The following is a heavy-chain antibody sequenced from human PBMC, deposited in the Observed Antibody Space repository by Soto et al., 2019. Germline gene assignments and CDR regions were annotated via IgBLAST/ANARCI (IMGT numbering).Heavy chain of an antibody. CDR3: VRGNYCGDKCYFAS. CDR1: GGSVNDYY. CDR2: IQPSGNT. D-gene: IGHD2-21*01. J-gene: IGHJ5*02. Sequence: SETLSLTCTVYGGSVNDYYWSWVRQPAGKGPEWIGRIQPSGNTNYSPSLMSRASISVDTSHNKVSLKLESVTAADTAVYYCVRGNYCGDKCYFASWGQGDLVTVSS. V-gene: IGHV4-4*07.